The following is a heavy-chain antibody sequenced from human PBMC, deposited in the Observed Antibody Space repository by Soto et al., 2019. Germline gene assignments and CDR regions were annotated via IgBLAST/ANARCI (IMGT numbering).Heavy chain of an antibody. CDR2: INPSGGST. D-gene: IGHD2-2*01. V-gene: IGHV1-46*01. CDR3: ALDPVGASTSCYNDCLDP. CDR1: GYTFTSYY. Sequence: ASVKVSCKASGYTFTSYYMHWVRHAHAQAPEWIGIINPSGGSTSYAQKFQGRVTMTRDTSTSTVYIELSSLRSEDTAVYSCALDPVGASTSCYNDCLDPGGKVSLVT. J-gene: IGHJ5*02.